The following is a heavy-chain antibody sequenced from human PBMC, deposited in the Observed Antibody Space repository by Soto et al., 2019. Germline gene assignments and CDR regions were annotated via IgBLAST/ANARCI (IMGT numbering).Heavy chain of an antibody. CDR2: ITSDGKSK. CDR1: GLNFSNHW. Sequence: GGSLRLSCAASGLNFSNHWMHWVRQRPAEGLVWVSRITSDGKSKAYAESVKGRFAISRDNAKNTLYLQMNGLTAEDTAVYYCARESGDWPLNWFDPWGQGTLVTVSS. CDR3: ARESGDWPLNWFDP. V-gene: IGHV3-74*01. D-gene: IGHD2-21*02. J-gene: IGHJ5*02.